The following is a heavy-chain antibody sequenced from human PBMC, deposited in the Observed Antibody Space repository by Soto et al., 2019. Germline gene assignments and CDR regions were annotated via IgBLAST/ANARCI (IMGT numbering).Heavy chain of an antibody. D-gene: IGHD4-17*01. CDR2: ISSSSSYI. J-gene: IGHJ4*02. V-gene: IGHV3-21*01. Sequence: ELQLVESGGGLVKPGGSLRLSCAASGITFSSYTMNWVRQAPGKGLEWVSSISSSSSYIYYADSVKGRFTISRDNAKNSLYLRMNSLRVEDTAVYYCARELISDYLHMGYWGQGTLVTVSS. CDR3: ARELISDYLHMGY. CDR1: GITFSSYT.